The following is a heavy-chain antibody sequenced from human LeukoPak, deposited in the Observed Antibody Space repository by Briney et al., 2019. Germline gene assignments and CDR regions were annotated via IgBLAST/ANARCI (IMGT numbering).Heavy chain of an antibody. Sequence: SETLSLTCTVSGGSISSSSYYWGWIRQPPGKGLEWIGSIYYSGSPYYNPSLKSRVTISVDTSKNQFSLKLSSVTAADTAVYYCARYPSRDGYNSDYWGQGTLVTVSS. D-gene: IGHD5-24*01. J-gene: IGHJ4*02. V-gene: IGHV4-39*01. CDR3: ARYPSRDGYNSDY. CDR2: IYYSGSP. CDR1: GGSISSSSYY.